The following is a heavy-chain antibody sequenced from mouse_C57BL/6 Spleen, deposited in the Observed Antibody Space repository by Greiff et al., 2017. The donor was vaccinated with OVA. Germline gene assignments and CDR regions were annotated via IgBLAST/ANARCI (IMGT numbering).Heavy chain of an antibody. CDR2: SRNKANDYTT. V-gene: IGHV7-1*01. CDR3: ARDDYSNSFAY. D-gene: IGHD2-5*01. Sequence: EVKLVESGGGLVQSGRSLRLSCATSGFTFSDFYMEWVRQAPGKGLEWIAASRNKANDYTTEYSASVKGRFIVSRDTSQSILYLQMNALRAEDTAIYYCARDDYSNSFAYWGQGTLVTVSA. CDR1: GFTFSDFY. J-gene: IGHJ3*01.